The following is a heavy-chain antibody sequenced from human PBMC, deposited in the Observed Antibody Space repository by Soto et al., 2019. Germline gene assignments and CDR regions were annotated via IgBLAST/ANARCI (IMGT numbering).Heavy chain of an antibody. CDR1: GFTFDNYA. J-gene: IGHJ4*02. V-gene: IGHV3-23*01. CDR3: AKTVAAPLMGFER. Sequence: GGSLRLSCAASGFTFDNYAMNWVRQAPGKGLEWVSVISGSGDSKYYADSVKGRFTISRDNSHNTLYLQMDSLRAEDTAAYYCAKTVAAPLMGFERWGQGTLGTSPQ. CDR2: ISGSGDSK. D-gene: IGHD6-6*01.